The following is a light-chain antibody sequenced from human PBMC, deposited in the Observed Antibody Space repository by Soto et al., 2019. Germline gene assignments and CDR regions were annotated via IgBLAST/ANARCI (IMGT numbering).Light chain of an antibody. V-gene: IGKV1-27*01. J-gene: IGKJ5*01. CDR1: QGISSY. CDR3: QKYSSVIT. CDR2: AAS. Sequence: DIQMTQSPSSLSASVGDRVTITCRASQGISSYLAWYQQKLGKVPKLLISAASTLQSGVPSRFSRSGSGTDFTLTISSLQPEDVATYYCQKYSSVITFGQGTRLEIK.